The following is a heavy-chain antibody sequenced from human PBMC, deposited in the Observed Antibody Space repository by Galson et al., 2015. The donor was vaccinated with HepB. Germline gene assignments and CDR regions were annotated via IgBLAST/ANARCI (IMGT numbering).Heavy chain of an antibody. CDR2: INTNTGNP. Sequence: SVKVSCRASGYTFTSYAMNWVRQAPGQGLEWMGWINTNTGNPTYAQGFTGRFVFSLDTSVSTAYLQISSLKAEDTAVYYCARDFFFMWGSPGQYYYGMDVWGQGTTVTVSS. CDR3: ARDFFFMWGSPGQYYYGMDV. D-gene: IGHD2-15*01. V-gene: IGHV7-4-1*02. J-gene: IGHJ6*02. CDR1: GYTFTSYA.